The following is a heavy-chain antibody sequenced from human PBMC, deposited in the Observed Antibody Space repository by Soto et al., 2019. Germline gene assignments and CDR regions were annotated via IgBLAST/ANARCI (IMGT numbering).Heavy chain of an antibody. J-gene: IGHJ4*02. V-gene: IGHV1-18*01. D-gene: IGHD3-22*01. Sequence: QVQLVQSGAEVKKPGASVKVSCKASGYTFTSYGISWVRQAPGQGLEWMGWISAYNGNTNYAQKLQGRVTMTTDTTTSRAYIELRSLRSDDTAAHYCARGPDSRSTVYFDYWGQGTLVTVSS. CDR1: GYTFTSYG. CDR3: ARGPDSRSTVYFDY. CDR2: ISAYNGNT.